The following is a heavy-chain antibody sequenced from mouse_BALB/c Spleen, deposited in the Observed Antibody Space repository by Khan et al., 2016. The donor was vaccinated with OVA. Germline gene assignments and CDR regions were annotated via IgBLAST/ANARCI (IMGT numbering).Heavy chain of an antibody. CDR3: ARTDYYGSSYYFDY. CDR1: GYSFTDYN. J-gene: IGHJ2*01. CDR2: IDPYNGGT. D-gene: IGHD1-1*01. Sequence: VQLKQSGPELVKPGASVKVSCKASGYSFTDYNMFWVKQSHGKSLEWIGYIDPYNGGTSYNQKFKGKATLTVDKSSSPAFMHLSSLTSEDSAVFYCARTDYYGSSYYFDYWGQGTTRTVSS. V-gene: IGHV1S135*01.